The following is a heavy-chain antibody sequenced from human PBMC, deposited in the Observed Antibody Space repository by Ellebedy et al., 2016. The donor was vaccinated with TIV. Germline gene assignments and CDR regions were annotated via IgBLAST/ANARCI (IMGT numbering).Heavy chain of an antibody. Sequence: SETLSLXXAVSGGSISSGGYSWSWIRQPPGKGLEWIGYIYHSGSTYYNPSLKSRVTISVDRSKNQFSLKLSSVTAADTAVYYCARHTAMGRFDYWGQGTLVTVSS. J-gene: IGHJ4*02. CDR1: GGSISSGGYS. V-gene: IGHV4-30-2*01. CDR2: IYHSGST. CDR3: ARHTAMGRFDY. D-gene: IGHD5-18*01.